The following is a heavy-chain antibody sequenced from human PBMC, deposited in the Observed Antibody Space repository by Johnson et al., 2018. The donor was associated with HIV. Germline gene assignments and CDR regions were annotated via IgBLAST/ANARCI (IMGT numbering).Heavy chain of an antibody. D-gene: IGHD1-26*01. V-gene: IGHV3-74*02. CDR2: ISPDESKT. J-gene: IGHJ3*02. Sequence: VQLVESGGGLVKPGGSIRLSCAASGFTFSNAWMHWVRQAPGKGPVWVSRISPDESKTDYADSVKGRFTISRDNAKNTLQLQMHSLRGEDTAFYYWARGGGYSESVNDAHDIWGQGTKVNVSS. CDR3: ARGGGYSESVNDAHDI. CDR1: GFTFSNAW.